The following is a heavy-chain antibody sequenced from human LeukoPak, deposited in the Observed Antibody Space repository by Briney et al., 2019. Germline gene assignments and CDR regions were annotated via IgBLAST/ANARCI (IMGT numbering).Heavy chain of an antibody. D-gene: IGHD6-13*01. CDR3: ARHRVGFAAAGSYYYYYSMDV. CDR1: GYSFTSYW. Sequence: GESLKISCKGSGYSFTSYWIGWVRQMPGKGLEWMGIIYPGDSDTRYSPSFQGQVTISADKSISTAYLQWSSLKASDTAMYYCARHRVGFAAAGSYYYYYSMDVWGQGTTVTVSS. V-gene: IGHV5-51*01. CDR2: IYPGDSDT. J-gene: IGHJ6*02.